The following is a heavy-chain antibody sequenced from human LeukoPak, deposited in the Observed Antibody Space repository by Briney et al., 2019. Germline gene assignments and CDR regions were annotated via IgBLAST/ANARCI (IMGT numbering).Heavy chain of an antibody. J-gene: IGHJ5*01. Sequence: ASVKVSCKASGYTFTNYVMSWVRQAPGQSFEWMGWINADNGNTKYSQKFQGRVTITIDTSASTAYMELRSLKSEDTAVYYCARERDYYDRNGYPNNWFDSWGQGTLVTVSS. CDR1: GYTFTNYV. D-gene: IGHD3-22*01. CDR2: INADNGNT. V-gene: IGHV1-3*01. CDR3: ARERDYYDRNGYPNNWFDS.